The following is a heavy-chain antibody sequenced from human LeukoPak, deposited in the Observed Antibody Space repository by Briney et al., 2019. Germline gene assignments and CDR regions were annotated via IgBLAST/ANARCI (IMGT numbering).Heavy chain of an antibody. V-gene: IGHV3-30*18. CDR1: GFTFSSYG. Sequence: GRSLRLSCAASGFTFSSYGMHWVRQAPGKGLEWVALISYDGYNKYYADSVKGRFTISRDNSKNTLYLQMNSLRAEDTAVYYCAKDWRRGYSYGYSDYWGQGTLVTVS. D-gene: IGHD5-18*01. CDR2: ISYDGYNK. CDR3: AKDWRRGYSYGYSDY. J-gene: IGHJ4*02.